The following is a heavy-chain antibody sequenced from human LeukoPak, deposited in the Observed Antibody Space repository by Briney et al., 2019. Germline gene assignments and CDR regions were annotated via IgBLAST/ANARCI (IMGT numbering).Heavy chain of an antibody. CDR2: INPNSGGT. D-gene: IGHD6-6*01. CDR1: GYTFTGYY. V-gene: IGHV1-2*02. CDR3: ARDSSSSSEFVYYYYYYYMDL. Sequence: ASVNVSCKASGYTFTGYYMHWVRQAPGQGLEWMGWINPNSGGTNYAQKFQGRVTMTRDTSISTAYMELSRLRSDDTAVYYCARDSSSSSEFVYYYYYYYMDLWGKGNTVPVSS. J-gene: IGHJ6*03.